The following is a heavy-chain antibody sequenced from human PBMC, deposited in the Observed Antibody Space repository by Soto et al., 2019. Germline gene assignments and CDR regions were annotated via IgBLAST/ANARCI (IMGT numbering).Heavy chain of an antibody. Sequence: EVQLLESGGGLVQPGGSLRLSCAASGFTFSSYAMSWVRQAPGKGLEWVSAISGSGGSTYYADSVKGRFTISRDNSKNTLYRQMNRLRAEDTAVYYCAKALSAVTTDFDYWCQGTLVTVSS. J-gene: IGHJ4*02. CDR2: ISGSGGST. V-gene: IGHV3-23*01. CDR3: AKALSAVTTDFDY. D-gene: IGHD4-17*01. CDR1: GFTFSSYA.